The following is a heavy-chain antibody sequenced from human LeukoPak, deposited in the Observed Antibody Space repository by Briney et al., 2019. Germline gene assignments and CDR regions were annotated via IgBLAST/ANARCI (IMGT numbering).Heavy chain of an antibody. CDR2: ISGSGYSA. Sequence: GGSLRLSCAVSGFTFSSYGMSWVRQAPGKGLEWVSAISGSGYSAYYADSVKGRFTISRDNSKNTLFLQMNSLRAEDTAVYYCAKDALRAVPYYFDYWGQGTLVTVSS. V-gene: IGHV3-23*01. CDR3: AKDALRAVPYYFDY. CDR1: GFTFSSYG. J-gene: IGHJ4*02. D-gene: IGHD3-10*01.